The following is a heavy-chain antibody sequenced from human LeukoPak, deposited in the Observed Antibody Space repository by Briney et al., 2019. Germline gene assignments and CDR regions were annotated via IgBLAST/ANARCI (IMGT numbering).Heavy chain of an antibody. CDR1: GFTFSNYV. CDR3: ARSMKGITIFGVVTWNFDY. Sequence: GGSLRLSCAASGFTFSNYVMSWVRQAPGKGLEWVSGISGSGGNTYYADSVKGRFTISRDNSKNTLYLQMNSLRAEDTAVYYCARSMKGITIFGVVTWNFDYWGQGTLVTVSS. CDR2: ISGSGGNT. D-gene: IGHD3-3*01. J-gene: IGHJ4*02. V-gene: IGHV3-23*01.